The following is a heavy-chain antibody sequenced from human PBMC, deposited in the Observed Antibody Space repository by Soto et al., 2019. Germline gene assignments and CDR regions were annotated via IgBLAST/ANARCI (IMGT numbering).Heavy chain of an antibody. Sequence: PSETLSLTCTVSGGSISTYYWSWIRQPPGKGLAWIGYINYSGRTNYNPSLKSRVTMSLDTSKNQFSLKLRSVTAADTAVFYCARYAGSSWFDYWGQGTLVTVSS. CDR2: INYSGRT. CDR3: ARYAGSSWFDY. D-gene: IGHD6-13*01. CDR1: GGSISTYY. V-gene: IGHV4-59*01. J-gene: IGHJ4*02.